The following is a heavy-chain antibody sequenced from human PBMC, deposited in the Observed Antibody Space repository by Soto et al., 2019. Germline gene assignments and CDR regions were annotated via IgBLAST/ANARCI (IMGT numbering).Heavy chain of an antibody. Sequence: ASVKVSCKASGGTFSSYAISWVRQAPGQGLEWMGRIIPIFGTANYAQKFQGRVTITADESKSQFSLRLSTVTAADTAVFYCARLGEYYQSLDPWGPGTLVTVSS. V-gene: IGHV1-69*13. CDR1: GGTFSSYA. CDR3: ARLGEYYQSLDP. J-gene: IGHJ5*02. D-gene: IGHD2-2*01. CDR2: IIPIFGTA.